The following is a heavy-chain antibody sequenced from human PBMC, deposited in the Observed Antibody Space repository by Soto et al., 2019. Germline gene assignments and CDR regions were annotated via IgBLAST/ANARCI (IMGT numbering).Heavy chain of an antibody. Sequence: QVQVVQSGGEVKKPGASVRDSCKTSGYIFTSYGISWVRQAPGQGLEWLGWISPYDDNTNYAQNLQGRVRMTTDTSTRTAYMEMRSLRSDDTSVYYCARGGYSDSIGSRNYHYYGMDVWGQGTTITVS. CDR3: ARGGYSDSIGSRNYHYYGMDV. V-gene: IGHV1-18*01. J-gene: IGHJ6*02. D-gene: IGHD3-22*01. CDR2: ISPYDDNT. CDR1: GYIFTSYG.